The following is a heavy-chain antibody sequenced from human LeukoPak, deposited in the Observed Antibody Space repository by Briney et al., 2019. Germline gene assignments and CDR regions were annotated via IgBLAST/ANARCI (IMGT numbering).Heavy chain of an antibody. Sequence: GGTLRLSCAASGFTFSSYGMSWVRQAPGKGLEWVSGISGSGGRTYFADSVKGRFTISRDNSKNTLYLQMNSLRAEDTAVYYCARDGWNGRYYFDYWGQGTLVTVSS. CDR2: ISGSGGRT. CDR1: GFTFSSYG. J-gene: IGHJ4*02. D-gene: IGHD1-1*01. CDR3: ARDGWNGRYYFDY. V-gene: IGHV3-23*01.